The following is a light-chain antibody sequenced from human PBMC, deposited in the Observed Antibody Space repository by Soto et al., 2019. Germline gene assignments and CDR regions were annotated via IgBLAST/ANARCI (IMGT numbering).Light chain of an antibody. CDR2: RAS. CDR1: QSISTW. V-gene: IGKV1-5*03. J-gene: IGKJ3*01. CDR3: QEHNTLFT. Sequence: DIQMTQSPSTLSASVGDRVTITCRASQSISTWLAWYQQKPGKAPKLLIYRASSLESGVPSRFSGSGSGTEFTLTINSLQPDDFATYYCQEHNTLFTCGPGTKVDIK.